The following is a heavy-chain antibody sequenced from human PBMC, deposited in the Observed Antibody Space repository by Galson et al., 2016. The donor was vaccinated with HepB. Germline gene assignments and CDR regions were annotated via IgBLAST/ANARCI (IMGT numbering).Heavy chain of an antibody. CDR3: ARETTFGITGYGMDV. J-gene: IGHJ6*02. CDR2: INFDGSST. V-gene: IGHV3-74*01. D-gene: IGHD3-3*01. CDR1: GFTFSTYW. Sequence: SLRLSCAASGFTFSTYWMHWVRQAPGKGLVWVSRINFDGSSTNYADSVKGRFTISRDNAKNTLYLQMNSLRGEDKAVYYCARETTFGITGYGMDVWGQGTTVTVSS.